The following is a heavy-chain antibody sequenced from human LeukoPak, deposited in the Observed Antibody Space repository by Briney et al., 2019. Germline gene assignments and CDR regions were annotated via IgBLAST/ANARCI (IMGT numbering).Heavy chain of an antibody. CDR1: GDSVSSYY. CDR2: ISYSGST. CDR3: ARHTSMTTVTIVH. J-gene: IGHJ4*02. V-gene: IGHV4-59*08. D-gene: IGHD4-17*01. Sequence: SETLSLTCTVSGDSVSSYYWSWIRQPPGKGLEWIGYISYSGSTNYNPSLKSRVTISVDTSKNQFSLKLSSVTAADTAVYYCARHTSMTTVTIVHWGQGTLVTVSS.